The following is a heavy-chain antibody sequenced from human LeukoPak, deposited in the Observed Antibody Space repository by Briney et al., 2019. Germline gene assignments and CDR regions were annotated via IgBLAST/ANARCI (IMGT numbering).Heavy chain of an antibody. J-gene: IGHJ4*02. CDR2: IYITGNT. D-gene: IGHD1-14*01. CDR1: GASISSDY. CDR3: ARHPFFNPFDY. V-gene: IGHV4-59*08. Sequence: SETLSLTCTVSGASISSDYWSWIRQPPGKGLEWIGYIYITGNTNYSPSLKSRVTMSLDTSKNQFSLKLSSVTATDTAVYYCARHPFFNPFDYWGLGTLVTVSS.